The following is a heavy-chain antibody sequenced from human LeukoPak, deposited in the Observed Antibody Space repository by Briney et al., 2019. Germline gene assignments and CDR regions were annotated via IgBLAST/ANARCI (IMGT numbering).Heavy chain of an antibody. CDR2: IIPIFGTA. J-gene: IGHJ4*02. CDR3: ARLQWFGETNFDY. V-gene: IGHV1-69*13. D-gene: IGHD3-10*01. CDR1: GGTFSSYA. Sequence: AASVKVSCKASGGTFSSYAISWVRQAPGQGLEWMGGIIPIFGTANYAQKFQGRVTITADESTSTAYMELSSLRSEDTAVYYCARLQWFGETNFDYWGQGTLVTVSS.